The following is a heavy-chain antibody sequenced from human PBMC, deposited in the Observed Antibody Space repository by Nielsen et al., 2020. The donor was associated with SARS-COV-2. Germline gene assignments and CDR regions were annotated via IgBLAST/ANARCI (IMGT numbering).Heavy chain of an antibody. CDR3: ARPHGNY. J-gene: IGHJ4*02. Sequence: GSLRLSCAVYDGSFSGYYWSWIRQPPGKGLEWIGTIFYNGGTYYNPSLESRLTLSVDTSMNQFSLKLTSVTAADTAIYYCARPHGNYWGRGTLVTVSS. CDR1: DGSFSGYY. CDR2: IFYNGGT. V-gene: IGHV4-34*12.